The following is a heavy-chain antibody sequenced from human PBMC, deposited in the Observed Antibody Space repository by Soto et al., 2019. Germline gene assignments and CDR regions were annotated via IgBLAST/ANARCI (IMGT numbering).Heavy chain of an antibody. CDR1: GGTFSSYS. CDR2: IIPIFGTA. V-gene: IGHV1-69*13. CDR3: ARDRAGLRYFDWYLMSGEYYFDY. D-gene: IGHD3-9*01. Sequence: SVKVSCKASGGTFSSYSISWLRQAPGQGLECMGGIIPIFGTANYAQKFQGRVTITADESTSTAYMELSSLRSEDTAVYYCARDRAGLRYFDWYLMSGEYYFDYWGQGTLVTVSS. J-gene: IGHJ4*02.